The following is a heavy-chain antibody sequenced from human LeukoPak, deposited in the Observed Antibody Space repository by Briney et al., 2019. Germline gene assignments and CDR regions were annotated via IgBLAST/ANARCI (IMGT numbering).Heavy chain of an antibody. CDR3: ARVLRVVTARDAFDI. CDR2: IYYSGST. J-gene: IGHJ3*02. D-gene: IGHD2-21*02. V-gene: IGHV4-39*07. CDR1: GGSISSSSYY. Sequence: SETLSLTCTVSGGSISSSSYYWGWIRQPPGKGLEWIGSIYYSGSTYYNPSLKSRVTISVDTSKNQFSLKLSSVTAADTAVYYCARVLRVVTARDAFDIWGQGTMVTVSS.